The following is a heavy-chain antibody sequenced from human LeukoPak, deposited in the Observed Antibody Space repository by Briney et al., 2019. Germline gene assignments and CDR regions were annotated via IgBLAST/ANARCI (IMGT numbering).Heavy chain of an antibody. V-gene: IGHV3-21*01. CDR1: GFTFSSYS. J-gene: IGHJ5*02. Sequence: NSGGSLRLSCAASGFTFSSYSMNWVRQAPGKGLEWVSSISSSSSYIYYADSVKGRFTISRDNAKNSLYLQMNSLRAEDTAVYYCARGISQAYCGGDCSRWFDPWGQGTLVTVSS. CDR2: ISSSSSYI. D-gene: IGHD2-21*02. CDR3: ARGISQAYCGGDCSRWFDP.